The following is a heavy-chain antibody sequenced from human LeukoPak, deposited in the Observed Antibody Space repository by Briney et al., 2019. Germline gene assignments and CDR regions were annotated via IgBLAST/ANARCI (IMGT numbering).Heavy chain of an antibody. J-gene: IGHJ4*02. CDR2: ISGSGGST. V-gene: IGHV3-23*01. D-gene: IGHD3-10*01. CDR3: AKDQDPVLLWFGELLVPSDFAY. Sequence: GGSLRLSCAASGFTFSSYAISWVRQAPGKGLEWVSAISGSGGSTYYADSVKGRFTISRDNSKNTLYLQMNSLRAEDTAVYYCAKDQDPVLLWFGELLVPSDFAYWGQGTLVTVSS. CDR1: GFTFSSYA.